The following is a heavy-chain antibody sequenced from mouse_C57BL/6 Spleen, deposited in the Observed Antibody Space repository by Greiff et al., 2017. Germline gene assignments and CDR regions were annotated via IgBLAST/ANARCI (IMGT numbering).Heavy chain of an antibody. V-gene: IGHV5-9-1*02. CDR2: ISSGGDYT. D-gene: IGHD4-1*01. J-gene: IGHJ4*01. CDR1: GFTFSSYA. CDR3: TETEDYAMDC. Sequence: EVQRVESGEGLVKPGGSLKLSCAASGFTFSSYAMSWVRQTPEKRLEWVAYISSGGDYTYYADTVKGRITISRDHARNTRYLQMSSLKSEDTAMYYCTETEDYAMDCWGQGTSVTVAT.